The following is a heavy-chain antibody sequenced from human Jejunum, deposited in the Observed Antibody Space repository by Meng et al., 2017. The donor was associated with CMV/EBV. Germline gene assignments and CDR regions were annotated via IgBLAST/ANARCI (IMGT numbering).Heavy chain of an antibody. CDR2: NSLYNGNT. Sequence: QVQLEESGAEVKKPGASVTVSYEASGYRFASYGISWVRQAPGQGLEWMGWNSLYNGNTNYAQNLQGRVTMTTDTSTNSAYMELWNLRSDDTAVYYCARVAYGANYLDSWGQGTLVTVSS. CDR3: ARVAYGANYLDS. D-gene: IGHD4/OR15-4a*01. CDR1: GYRFASYG. V-gene: IGHV1-18*01. J-gene: IGHJ4*02.